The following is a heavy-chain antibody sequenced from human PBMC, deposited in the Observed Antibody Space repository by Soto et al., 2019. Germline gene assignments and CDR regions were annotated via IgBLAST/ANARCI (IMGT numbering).Heavy chain of an antibody. CDR1: GGSFSGYY. Sequence: QVQLQQWGAGLLKPSETLSLTCAVYGGSFSGYYWSWIRQPPGKGLEWIGEINHSGSTNYNPSLKIRVTISVDTSKNQFSLKLSSVTAADTAVYYCARRQGGYDKYQRIYYFDYWGQGTLVTVSS. D-gene: IGHD5-12*01. CDR2: INHSGST. CDR3: ARRQGGYDKYQRIYYFDY. V-gene: IGHV4-34*01. J-gene: IGHJ4*02.